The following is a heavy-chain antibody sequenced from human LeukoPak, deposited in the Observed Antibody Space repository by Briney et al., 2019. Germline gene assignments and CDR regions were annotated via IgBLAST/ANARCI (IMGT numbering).Heavy chain of an antibody. CDR2: IKQDGSEK. CDR3: ARDRKDDIVVVPAAIWGVNWFDP. Sequence: GGSLRLSCAASGFTFRRYSMNWVRQAPGKGLEWVANIKQDGSEKYYVDSVKGRFTISRDNAKNSLYLQMNSLRAEDTAVYYCARDRKDDIVVVPAAIWGVNWFDPWGQGTLVTVSS. J-gene: IGHJ5*02. V-gene: IGHV3-7*01. D-gene: IGHD2-2*02. CDR1: GFTFRRYS.